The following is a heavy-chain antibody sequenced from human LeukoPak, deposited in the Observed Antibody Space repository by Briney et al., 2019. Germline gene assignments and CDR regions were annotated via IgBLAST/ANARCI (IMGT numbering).Heavy chain of an antibody. J-gene: IGHJ3*02. CDR2: IYGGGGT. Sequence: GGSLRLSCAASGFSISSNYMTWVRQAPGEGVEWVSVIYGGGGTNYEDSVKGRFTMSRDNSKNMFYLQMNSLRVEDTAIYYCAGGASSKAFDIWGQGTMVTVSS. V-gene: IGHV3-53*01. CDR3: AGGASSKAFDI. CDR1: GFSISSNY.